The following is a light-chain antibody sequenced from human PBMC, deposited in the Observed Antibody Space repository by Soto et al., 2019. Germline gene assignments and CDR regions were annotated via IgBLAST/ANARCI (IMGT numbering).Light chain of an antibody. CDR2: DVS. J-gene: IGLJ3*02. CDR1: SSDVGYYTY. CDR3: CSYAGRYTWV. V-gene: IGLV2-11*01. Sequence: QSVLTQPRSVSGSPGQSVTISCTGTSSDVGYYTYVSWYQHHPGKAPKLMIYDVSKRPSGVPDRLSGSKSGNTASLTISGLQAEDEADYYCCSYAGRYTWVFGGGTKLTVL.